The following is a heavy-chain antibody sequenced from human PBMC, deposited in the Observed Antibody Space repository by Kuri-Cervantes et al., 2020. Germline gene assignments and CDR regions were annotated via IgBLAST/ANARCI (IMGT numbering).Heavy chain of an antibody. CDR3: AKYLVDSSGYYYTGFDY. J-gene: IGHJ4*02. CDR1: GFTFSSYS. V-gene: IGHV3-21*04. Sequence: GGSLRLSCAASGFTFSSYSMNWVRQAPGKGLEWVSSISSSSSYIYYADSVKGRFTISRDNAKNSLYLQMNSLRAEDTAVYYCAKYLVDSSGYYYTGFDYWGQGTLVTVSS. D-gene: IGHD3-22*01. CDR2: ISSSSSYI.